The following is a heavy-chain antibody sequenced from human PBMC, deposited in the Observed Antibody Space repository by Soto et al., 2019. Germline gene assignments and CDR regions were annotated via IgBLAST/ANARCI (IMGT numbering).Heavy chain of an antibody. J-gene: IGHJ4*02. CDR3: ARPQVAGFRADTGYFRY. CDR2: IDAGGGA. CDR1: GDSITSGHYY. Sequence: SETLSLTCTVSGDSITSGHYYWSWLPQYPGKGLDWLAFIDAGGGAHYYPSVKSRLTISIDRFKNQFSLRLTSVTAADTSVYLCARPQVAGFRADTGYFRYWGPVTQVLVSS. V-gene: IGHV4-31*03. D-gene: IGHD3-10*01.